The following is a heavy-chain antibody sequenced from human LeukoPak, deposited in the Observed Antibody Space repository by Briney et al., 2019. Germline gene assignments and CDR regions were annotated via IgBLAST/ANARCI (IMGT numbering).Heavy chain of an antibody. CDR3: ARDQGRGWNWFDP. Sequence: SETLSLTCTVSGGSISSSSYYWGWIRQPPGKGLEWIGSIYYSGSTYYNPSLKSRVTISVDTSKKQFSLKLSSVTAADTAVYYCARDQGRGWNWFDPWGQGTLVTVSS. V-gene: IGHV4-39*07. D-gene: IGHD6-19*01. J-gene: IGHJ5*02. CDR2: IYYSGST. CDR1: GGSISSSSYY.